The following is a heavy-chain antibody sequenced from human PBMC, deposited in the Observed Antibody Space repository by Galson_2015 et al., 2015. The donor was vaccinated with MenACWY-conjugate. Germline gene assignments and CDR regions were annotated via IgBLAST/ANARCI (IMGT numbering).Heavy chain of an antibody. CDR2: IYPSGGTT. Sequence: SVKVSCKASGYTFTSYYMNWVRQAPGQGLEWMGKIYPSGGTTGYAQKFQGRITMTSDTSTSTVYMELSSLRSEDTAVYYCARGRDTGVHYDYWGQGSLVTVSS. D-gene: IGHD2-8*02. V-gene: IGHV1-46*01. CDR3: ARGRDTGVHYDY. J-gene: IGHJ4*02. CDR1: GYTFTSYY.